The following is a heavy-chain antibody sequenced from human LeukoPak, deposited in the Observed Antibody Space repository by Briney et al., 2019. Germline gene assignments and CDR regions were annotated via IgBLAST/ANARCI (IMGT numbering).Heavy chain of an antibody. V-gene: IGHV1-18*01. Sequence: GASVKVSCKASGYTFISYGISWVRRAPGQGLEWMGWISAYNGNTNYAQKFQGRVTMTKDTSTSTAYMEPRGLGSDDTAVYYCARDVSDFWSFSKYYYMDVWGKGTTVTVSS. CDR2: ISAYNGNT. J-gene: IGHJ6*03. D-gene: IGHD3-3*01. CDR1: GYTFISYG. CDR3: ARDVSDFWSFSKYYYMDV.